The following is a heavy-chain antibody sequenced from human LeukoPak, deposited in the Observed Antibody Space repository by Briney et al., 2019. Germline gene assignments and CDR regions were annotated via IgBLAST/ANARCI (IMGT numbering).Heavy chain of an antibody. J-gene: IGHJ3*02. CDR1: GGSISSYY. Sequence: SETLSLTCTVSGGSISSYYWSWIRQPPGKGLEWIGYIYYSGSTNYNPSLKSRVTISVDTSKNQFSLKLSSVTAADTAVYYCARRYSGSSTDAFDIWGQGTMVTVSS. CDR2: IYYSGST. CDR3: ARRYSGSSTDAFDI. V-gene: IGHV4-59*01. D-gene: IGHD1-26*01.